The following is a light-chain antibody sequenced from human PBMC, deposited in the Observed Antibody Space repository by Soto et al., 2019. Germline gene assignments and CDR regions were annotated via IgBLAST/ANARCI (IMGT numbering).Light chain of an antibody. CDR3: QQYNNWPPWT. CDR1: QSVSSSY. Sequence: IVLTQSPGTLCLSPGERATLSCRASQSVSSSYLAWYQQKPGQAPRLLIYGASTRATGIPARFSGSGSGTEFTLSISSLQSEDFAVYYCQQYNNWPPWTFGQGTKVDIK. CDR2: GAS. V-gene: IGKV3-15*01. J-gene: IGKJ1*01.